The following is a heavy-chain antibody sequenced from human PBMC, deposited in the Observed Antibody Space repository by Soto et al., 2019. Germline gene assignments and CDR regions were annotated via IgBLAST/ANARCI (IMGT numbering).Heavy chain of an antibody. Sequence: PRRSLGPPSAASGLSVSVYALGYSPQAPVKGLEWVSVIHGGGNSAYYADSVKGRFTISRDNCKNTLYLQMSSLRGEDTAVYYCAKNRGRVTLSWHFAYWGQGTLDPVST. V-gene: IGHV3-23*01. CDR2: IHGGGNSA. CDR3: AKNRGRVTLSWHFAY. J-gene: IGHJ4*02. D-gene: IGHD2-21*02. CDR1: GLSVSVYA.